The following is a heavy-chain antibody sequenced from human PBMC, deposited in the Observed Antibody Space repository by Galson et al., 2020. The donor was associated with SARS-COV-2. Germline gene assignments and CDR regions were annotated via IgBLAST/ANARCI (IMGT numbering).Heavy chain of an antibody. Sequence: SETLSLTCAVSGDAINSGGFSWSWIRQPPGKGLEWIGSIYYRGTTYFNPSLKSRLIISVDTSKNQFSLNLRSVTAAETAMYYCARGGAVRGGAVDWFFDLWGRGTLVTVPS. V-gene: IGHV4-30-4*07. CDR1: GDAINSGGFS. D-gene: IGHD6-19*01. CDR2: IYYRGTT. CDR3: ARGGAVRGGAVDWFFDL. J-gene: IGHJ2*01.